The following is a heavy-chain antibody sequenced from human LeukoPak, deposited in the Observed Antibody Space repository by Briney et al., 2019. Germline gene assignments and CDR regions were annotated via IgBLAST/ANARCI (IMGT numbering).Heavy chain of an antibody. Sequence: ASVKVSCKVSGYTLTELSMHWVRQAPGKGLEWMGGFDPEDGETIYAQKFQGRVTMTEDTSTDTAYMELSSLRSEDTAVYYCARGPSSGYDYVPDYYAMDVWGQGTTVIVSS. D-gene: IGHD5-12*01. CDR1: GYTLTELS. V-gene: IGHV1-24*01. J-gene: IGHJ6*02. CDR2: FDPEDGET. CDR3: ARGPSSGYDYVPDYYAMDV.